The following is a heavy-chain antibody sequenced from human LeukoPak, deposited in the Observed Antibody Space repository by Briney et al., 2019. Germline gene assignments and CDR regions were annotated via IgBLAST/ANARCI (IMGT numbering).Heavy chain of an antibody. CDR2: ISWNSGSI. D-gene: IGHD6-19*01. J-gene: IGHJ3*02. CDR3: AKVTLPYSSGWDELLGAFDI. Sequence: GGSLRLSCAASGFTFDDYAMHWVRQAPGKGLEWVSGISWNSGSIGYADSVKGRFTISRDNAKNSLYLQMNSLRAEDTALYYCAKVTLPYSSGWDELLGAFDIWGQGTMVTVYS. V-gene: IGHV3-9*01. CDR1: GFTFDDYA.